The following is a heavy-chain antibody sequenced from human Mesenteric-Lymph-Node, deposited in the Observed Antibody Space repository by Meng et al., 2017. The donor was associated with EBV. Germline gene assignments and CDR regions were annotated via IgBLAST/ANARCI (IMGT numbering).Heavy chain of an antibody. CDR3: ARVTGKIYYDGSGYPEAFDY. J-gene: IGHJ4*02. CDR2: IYYSGSR. CDR1: GDSISSTDYY. D-gene: IGHD3-22*01. V-gene: IGHV4-30-4*01. Sequence: QPHLQGSGPGLVKPSETLSLTCTVSGDSISSTDYYWSWVRQPPGKGLEWIGYIYYSGSRYYNPSLKSRVTISVDTSKNQFSLKLSSVTAADTAVYYCARVTGKIYYDGSGYPEAFDYWGQGTLVTVSS.